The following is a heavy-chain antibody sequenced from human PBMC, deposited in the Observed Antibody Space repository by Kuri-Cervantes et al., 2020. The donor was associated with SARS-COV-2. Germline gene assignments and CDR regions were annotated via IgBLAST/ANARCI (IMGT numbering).Heavy chain of an antibody. CDR1: GYSISSGYY. V-gene: IGHV4-38-2*01. CDR2: IYHSGST. J-gene: IGHJ3*02. CDR3: ARSTYGYCSSTSCSSGGAFDI. Sequence: SQTLSLTCAVSGYSISSGYYWGWIRQPPGKGLEWIGSIYHSGSTYYNPSLKSRVTISVDTSKNQFSLKLSSVTAADTAVYYCARSTYGYCSSTSCSSGGAFDIWGQGTMVTVSS. D-gene: IGHD2-2*01.